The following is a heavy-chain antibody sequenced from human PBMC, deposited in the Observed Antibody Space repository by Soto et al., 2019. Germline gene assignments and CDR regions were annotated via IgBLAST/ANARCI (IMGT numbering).Heavy chain of an antibody. J-gene: IGHJ6*02. CDR1: GYSCSSYW. Sequence: ESLAISCEGSGYSCSSYWIGLVRQMRGKGLEWMGIIYPGDSDTRYSPSFQGQVTISADKSISTAYLQWSSLKASDTAMYYCARHLQGGSSYYYGMDVWGQGTTVTVSS. V-gene: IGHV5-51*01. CDR3: ARHLQGGSSYYYGMDV. CDR2: IYPGDSDT. D-gene: IGHD6-6*01.